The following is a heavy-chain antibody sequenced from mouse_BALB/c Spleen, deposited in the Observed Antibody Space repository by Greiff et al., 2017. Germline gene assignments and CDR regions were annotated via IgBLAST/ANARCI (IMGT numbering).Heavy chain of an antibody. V-gene: IGHV1-39*01. CDR3: ARMSTGD. J-gene: IGHJ3*01. CDR1: GYSFTDYI. CDR2: INPYYGST. Sequence: VQLQQTGPELVKPGASVKISCKASGYSFTDYIMLWVKQSHGKSLEWIGNINPYYGSTSYNLKFKGKATLTVDKSSSTAYMQLNSLTSEDSAVYYCARMSTGDWGQGTLVTVSA. D-gene: IGHD1-1*01.